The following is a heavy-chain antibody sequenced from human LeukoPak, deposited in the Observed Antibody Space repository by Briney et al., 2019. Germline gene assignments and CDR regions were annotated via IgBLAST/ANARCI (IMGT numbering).Heavy chain of an antibody. D-gene: IGHD6-19*01. CDR3: VAGSGWRFDY. CDR1: GFDFSIYR. V-gene: IGHV3-48*04. Sequence: GGSLRLSCAASGFDFSIYRMNWVRQAPGKGLEWVSYIHLSGTPTHYAEVVKGRFTISRDNAKNSLYVQMNSLRVEDTAVYYCVAGSGWRFDYWGQGTLVTVSS. J-gene: IGHJ4*02. CDR2: IHLSGTPT.